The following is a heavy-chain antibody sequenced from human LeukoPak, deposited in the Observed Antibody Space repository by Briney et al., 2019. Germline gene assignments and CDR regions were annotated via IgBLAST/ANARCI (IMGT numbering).Heavy chain of an antibody. CDR3: ARDRGGYSSSRGTWFDP. CDR2: IYHSGST. Sequence: PSETLSLTCTVSGYSISSGYCWGWIRQPPGKGLEWIGSIYHSGSTYYNPSLKSRVTISVDTSKNQFSLKLSSVTAADTAVYYCARDRGGYSSSRGTWFDPWGQGTLVTVSS. CDR1: GYSISSGYC. V-gene: IGHV4-38-2*02. J-gene: IGHJ5*02. D-gene: IGHD6-13*01.